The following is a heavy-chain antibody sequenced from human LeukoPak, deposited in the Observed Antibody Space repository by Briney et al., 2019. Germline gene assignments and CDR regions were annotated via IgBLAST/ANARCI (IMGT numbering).Heavy chain of an antibody. J-gene: IGHJ5*02. CDR3: ASDIVGPRRGNWFDP. CDR2: IYTSGST. V-gene: IGHV4-61*02. D-gene: IGHD3-16*02. CDR1: GGSISSGSYY. Sequence: SQTLSLTCTVSGGSISSGSYYWSWIRQPAGKGLEWIGRIYTSGSTNYNPSLKSRVTISVDTSKNQFSLKLSSVTAADTAVYYCASDIVGPRRGNWFDPWGQGTLVTVSS.